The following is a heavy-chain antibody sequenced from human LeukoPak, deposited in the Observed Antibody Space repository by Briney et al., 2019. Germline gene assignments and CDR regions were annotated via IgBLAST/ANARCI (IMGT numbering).Heavy chain of an antibody. Sequence: SETLSLTCTVSGGSISRSSYYWGWIRQPPGKGLAWIGSFYYSGSTYYNPSLKSRVTISVDTSKNQFSLKLSSVTAADTAVYYCARHLYSESYYFWGQGTLVTVSS. CDR3: ARHLYSESYYF. CDR2: FYYSGST. CDR1: GGSISRSSYY. V-gene: IGHV4-39*01. J-gene: IGHJ4*02. D-gene: IGHD1-26*01.